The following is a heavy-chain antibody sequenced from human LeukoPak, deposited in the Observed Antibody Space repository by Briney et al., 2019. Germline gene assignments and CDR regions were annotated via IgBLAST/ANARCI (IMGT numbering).Heavy chain of an antibody. J-gene: IGHJ4*02. CDR1: GFTFSSYG. V-gene: IGHV3-30*02. Sequence: GGSLRLSCAASGFTFSSYGMHWVRQAPGKGLEWVAFIRYDGSNKYYADSVKGRFTISRDNSKNTLYLQMNSLRAEDTAVYYCVGLTTVVTLYFDYWGQGTLVTDSS. CDR2: IRYDGSNK. D-gene: IGHD4-23*01. CDR3: VGLTTVVTLYFDY.